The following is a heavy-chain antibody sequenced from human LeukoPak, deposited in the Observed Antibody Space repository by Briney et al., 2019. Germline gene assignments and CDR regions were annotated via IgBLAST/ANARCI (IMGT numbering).Heavy chain of an antibody. CDR3: AKDIGAAAGEDGMDV. J-gene: IGHJ6*02. CDR2: ISYDGSNK. V-gene: IGHV3-30*18. Sequence: PGRSLRLSCAASGFTFSSYGMHWVRQAPGKGLEWVAVISYDGSNKYYADSVKGRFTISRDNSKNTLYLQMNSLRAEDTAVYYCAKDIGAAAGEDGMDVWGQGTTVTVSS. D-gene: IGHD6-13*01. CDR1: GFTFSSYG.